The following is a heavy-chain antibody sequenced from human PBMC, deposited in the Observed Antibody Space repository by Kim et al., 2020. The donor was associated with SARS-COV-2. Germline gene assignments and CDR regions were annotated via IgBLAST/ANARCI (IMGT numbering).Heavy chain of an antibody. CDR1: GFSFISYS. J-gene: IGHJ3*02. CDR3: TRDYDNIWGPIGPTDDAFDI. CDR2: ISSTSIYI. V-gene: IGHV3-21*06. D-gene: IGHD3-16*01. Sequence: GGSLRLSCAASGFSFISYSMNWVRQAPGKGLEWVSSISSTSIYIYYAESLRGRFTISRDNVRNSLYLQMNSLRAEDTAVYYCTRDYDNIWGPIGPTDDAFDIWGPGTMVTVSS.